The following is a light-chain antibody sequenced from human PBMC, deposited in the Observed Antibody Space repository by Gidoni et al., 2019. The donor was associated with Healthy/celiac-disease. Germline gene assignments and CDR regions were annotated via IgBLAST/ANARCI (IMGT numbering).Light chain of an antibody. V-gene: IGLV1-47*01. CDR1: SSNIGSNY. J-gene: IGLJ1*01. CDR3: AAWDDSLSGPEV. CDR2: RNN. Sequence: QSVLTQPPSASGTPGQRVTISCSGSSSNIGSNYVYWYQQLPGTAPKLLIYRNNQRPSGVPDRFSGSKSGTSASLAISGLRSEDEADYYCAAWDDSLSGPEVFGTGTKVTV.